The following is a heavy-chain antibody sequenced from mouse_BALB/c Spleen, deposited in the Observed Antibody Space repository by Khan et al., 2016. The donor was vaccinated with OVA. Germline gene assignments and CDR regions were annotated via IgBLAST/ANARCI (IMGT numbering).Heavy chain of an antibody. Sequence: EVQLQESGPGLVKPSQSLSLTCSVTGYSITSGYFWNWIRQFPGNNLEWMGYIRYDGNSNYNPSLKNRISITRDTSKNHFFLKLNPVTPEDTATFYCARGGSSGPAWFASWGQGTLVTVSA. J-gene: IGHJ3*01. CDR1: GYSITSGYF. D-gene: IGHD3-1*01. V-gene: IGHV3-6*02. CDR3: ARGGSSGPAWFAS. CDR2: IRYDGNS.